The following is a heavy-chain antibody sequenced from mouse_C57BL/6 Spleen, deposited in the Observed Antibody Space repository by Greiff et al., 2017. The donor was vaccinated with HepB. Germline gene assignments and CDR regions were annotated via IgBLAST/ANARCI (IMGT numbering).Heavy chain of an antibody. CDR1: GYTFTSYG. CDR2: IYPRSGNT. Sequence: VQLQQSGAELARPGASVKLSCKASGYTFTSYGISWVKQRTGQGLEWIGEIYPRSGNTYYNEKFKGKATLTVDKSSSTAYMELRSLTSEDSAVYFCARSFYDYDEAYWGQGTLVTVSA. D-gene: IGHD2-4*01. J-gene: IGHJ3*01. V-gene: IGHV1-81*01. CDR3: ARSFYDYDEAY.